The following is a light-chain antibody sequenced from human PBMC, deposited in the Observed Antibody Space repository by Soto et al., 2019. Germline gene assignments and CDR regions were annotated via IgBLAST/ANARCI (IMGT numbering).Light chain of an antibody. J-gene: IGKJ5*01. CDR1: QSVGSIY. V-gene: IGKV3-20*01. Sequence: DIVLTQSPGTLSLSPGERATLSFRASQSVGSIYLAWYQQKPGQAPRLLIHGASNRASGIPDRFSGSGSGTDFTLTISRLEPEDFAVYYCQQYGSSHTFGQGTRLRL. CDR3: QQYGSSHT. CDR2: GAS.